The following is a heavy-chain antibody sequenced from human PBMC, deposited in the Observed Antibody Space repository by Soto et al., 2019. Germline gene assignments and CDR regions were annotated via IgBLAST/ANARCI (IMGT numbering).Heavy chain of an antibody. CDR2: ISGSGGST. CDR3: XXXXTGWXFDL. V-gene: IGHV3-23*01. CDR1: GFTFSSYA. Sequence: EVQLLESGGGLVQPGGSLRLSCAASGFTFSSYAMNWVRQAPGKGLEWVSVISGSGGSTYYADSVKGRFTISRGNSKXXXXXXXXXXXXXXXXXXXXXXXXTGWXFDLWGRGTLVTVSS. J-gene: IGHJ2*01.